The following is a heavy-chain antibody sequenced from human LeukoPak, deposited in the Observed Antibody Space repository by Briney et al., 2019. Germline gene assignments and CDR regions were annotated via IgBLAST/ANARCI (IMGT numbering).Heavy chain of an antibody. CDR3: ARVARAEVRGGPDFDY. J-gene: IGHJ4*02. D-gene: IGHD3-10*01. CDR2: IYFSGST. V-gene: IGHV4-39*01. CDR1: GVSISSSSYY. Sequence: SETLSLTCTVSGVSISSSSYYWGWIRQPPGKGLEWIGSIYFSGSTYYNPSLKSRVTISVDTSKNQFSLKLNSATAADTAVYYCARVARAEVRGGPDFDYWGQGTLVTVSS.